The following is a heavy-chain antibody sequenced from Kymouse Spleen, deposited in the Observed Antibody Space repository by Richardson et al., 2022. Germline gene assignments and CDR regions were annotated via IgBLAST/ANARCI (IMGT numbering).Heavy chain of an antibody. Sequence: QVQLVESGGGVVQPGRSLRLSCAASGFTFSSYGMHWVRQAPGKGLEWVAVIWYDGSNKYYADSVKGRFTISRDNSKNTLYLQMNSLRAEDTAVYYCARDQVITMVRGVLYFDYWGQGTLVTVSS. CDR1: GFTFSSYG. CDR2: IWYDGSNK. V-gene: IGHV3-33*01. CDR3: ARDQVITMVRGVLYFDY. J-gene: IGHJ4*02. D-gene: IGHD3-10*01.